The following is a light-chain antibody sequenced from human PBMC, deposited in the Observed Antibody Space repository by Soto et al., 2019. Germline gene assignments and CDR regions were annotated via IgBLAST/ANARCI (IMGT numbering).Light chain of an antibody. Sequence: EIVLTQSPGTLSLSPGERATLSCRASHSVGSTYLAWYQQKPGQAPRLLIYGASSRATGIPDRFSGSGSGTDFTLTISGLEPQDFAVYYCQQYGTSPYTFGQGTKLEI. J-gene: IGKJ2*01. CDR1: HSVGSTY. V-gene: IGKV3-20*01. CDR3: QQYGTSPYT. CDR2: GAS.